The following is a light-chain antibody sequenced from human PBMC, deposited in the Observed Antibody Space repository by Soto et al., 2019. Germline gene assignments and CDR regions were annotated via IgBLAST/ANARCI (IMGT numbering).Light chain of an antibody. V-gene: IGLV2-23*02. CDR2: EVS. J-gene: IGLJ1*01. Sequence: QSVLTQPASVSGSPGQSITISCTGTSSDVGSYNLVSWFQHHPGKVPKLMIYEVSKRPSGVSNRFSGSKSGNTASLTISGLQAEDEADYHYCSYAGSTTFYVFGTGTKVTVL. CDR3: CSYAGSTTFYV. CDR1: SSDVGSYNL.